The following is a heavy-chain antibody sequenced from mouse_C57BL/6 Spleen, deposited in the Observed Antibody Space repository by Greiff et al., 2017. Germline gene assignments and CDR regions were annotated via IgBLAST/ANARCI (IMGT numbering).Heavy chain of an antibody. CDR1: GFTFSSYA. V-gene: IGHV5-9-1*02. Sequence: EVKLMESGEGLVKPGGSLKLSCAASGFTFSSYAMSWVRQTPEKRLEWVAYISSGGDYIYYADTVKGRFTISRDNARNTLYLQMSSLKSEDTAMYYCTRRHLSEYFDVWGTGTTVTVSS. CDR2: ISSGGDYI. D-gene: IGHD6-1*01. CDR3: TRRHLSEYFDV. J-gene: IGHJ1*03.